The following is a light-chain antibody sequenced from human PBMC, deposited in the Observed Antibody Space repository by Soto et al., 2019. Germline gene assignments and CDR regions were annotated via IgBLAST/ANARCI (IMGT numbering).Light chain of an antibody. CDR3: QQRSDWPPT. V-gene: IGKV3-11*01. CDR2: DAS. J-gene: IGKJ4*01. Sequence: EIVLTQSPATLSLSPGERATLSCRASQSVRSYLAWYQHKPGQAPRLLIYDASNRATGIPARFSGSGSGTDFTLTISSLEPEDFAVYYCQQRSDWPPTFGGGTKVDIK. CDR1: QSVRSY.